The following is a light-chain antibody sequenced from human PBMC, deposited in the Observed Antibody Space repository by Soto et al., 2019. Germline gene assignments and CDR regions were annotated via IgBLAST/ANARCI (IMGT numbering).Light chain of an antibody. CDR2: KAS. CDR3: QQYSYFAT. J-gene: IGKJ1*01. V-gene: IGKV1-5*03. CDR1: QSISSW. Sequence: DIQMTQSPSTLSASVGDRVTITCRASQSISSWLTWYQQKAGQAPKLLIYKASIVESGVPSRFSGSGSGTEFILTISRLQPDDSATYYCQQYSYFATFGQGTRVEVK.